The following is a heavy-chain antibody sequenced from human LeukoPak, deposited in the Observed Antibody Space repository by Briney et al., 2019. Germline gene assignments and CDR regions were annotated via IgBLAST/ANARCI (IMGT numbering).Heavy chain of an antibody. D-gene: IGHD6-6*01. J-gene: IGHJ6*03. CDR1: GGSISSGSYY. V-gene: IGHV4-61*02. CDR3: ARALGQQLGTNYYYYYMDV. CDR2: IYTSGST. Sequence: NSSQTLSLTCTVSGGSISSGSYYWSWIRQPAGKGLEWIGRIYTSGSTNYNPSLKSRVTISVDTSKNQFSLKLSSVTAADTAVYYCARALGQQLGTNYYYYYMDVWGKGTTVTVSS.